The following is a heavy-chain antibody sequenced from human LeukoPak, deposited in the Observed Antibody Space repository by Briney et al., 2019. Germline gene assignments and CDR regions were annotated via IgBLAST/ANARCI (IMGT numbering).Heavy chain of an antibody. CDR3: ARGTSGPLFDY. D-gene: IGHD2-15*01. CDR2: IYYSGNT. V-gene: IGHV4-39*07. CDR1: GGSISNYY. Sequence: KASETLSLTCTVSGGSISNYYWGWIRQAPGKGLEWIGSIYYSGNTYYNSSLKSRVTISVDTSKNQFSLKLSSVTAADTALYYYARGTSGPLFDYWGQGTLVTVSS. J-gene: IGHJ4*02.